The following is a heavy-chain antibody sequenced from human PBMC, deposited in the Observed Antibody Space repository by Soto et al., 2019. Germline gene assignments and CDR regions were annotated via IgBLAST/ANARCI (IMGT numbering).Heavy chain of an antibody. V-gene: IGHV4-30-4*08. CDR2: IYNSGIT. CDR1: GGSISSGDYS. D-gene: IGHD3-3*01. J-gene: IGHJ5*02. CDR3: ARGVTVFGLVSRFWSDP. Sequence: PSETLSLTCTVSGGSISSGDYSWSWVRQSPGKGLEWIGHIYNSGITYYNPSLKSRVVISIDTSRNQFSLRLNSLTAADRAVYFCARGVTVFGLVSRFWSDPWGQGTVVTVSS.